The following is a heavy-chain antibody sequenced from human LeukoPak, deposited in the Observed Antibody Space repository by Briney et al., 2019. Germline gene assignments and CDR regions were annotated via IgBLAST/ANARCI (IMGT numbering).Heavy chain of an antibody. CDR2: IYYSGST. Sequence: PSETLSLTCTVSGGSISSYYWSWIRQPPGKGLEWIGYIYYSGSTNYNPSLKSRVTISVDTSKNRFSLKLSSVTAADTAVYYCARESKYTERYYYYYMDVWGKGTTVTVSS. D-gene: IGHD1-1*01. CDR3: ARESKYTERYYYYYMDV. J-gene: IGHJ6*03. V-gene: IGHV4-59*01. CDR1: GGSISSYY.